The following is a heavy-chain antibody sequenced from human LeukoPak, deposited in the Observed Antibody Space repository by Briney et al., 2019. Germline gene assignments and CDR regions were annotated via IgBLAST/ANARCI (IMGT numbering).Heavy chain of an antibody. CDR3: AKFYDILTGYIDY. V-gene: IGHV3-23*01. CDR1: GFTFSSFA. J-gene: IGHJ4*02. Sequence: GGSLRLSCAASGFTFSSFAMSWVRQAPGEGLEWVSAISGGGGTTYYAYYADSVKGRFTISRDNSKNTLYLLMNSLRAEDTAVYYCAKFYDILTGYIDYWGQGTLVTVSS. CDR2: ISGGGGTTYYA. D-gene: IGHD3-9*01.